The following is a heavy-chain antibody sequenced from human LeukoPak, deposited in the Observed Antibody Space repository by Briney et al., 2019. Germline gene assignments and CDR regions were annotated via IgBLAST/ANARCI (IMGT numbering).Heavy chain of an antibody. CDR2: IRSKAYGGTT. CDR3: TRDGSGSYPRAPFDY. V-gene: IGHV3-49*03. Sequence: PGRSLRLSCTASGFTFSDYGMSWFRQAPGKGLEWVGFIRSKAYGGTTEYDASVKGRFTISRDDSKSIAYLQMNSLKSEDTAVYYCTRDGSGSYPRAPFDYWGQGTLVTVSS. CDR1: GFTFSDYG. D-gene: IGHD3-10*01. J-gene: IGHJ4*02.